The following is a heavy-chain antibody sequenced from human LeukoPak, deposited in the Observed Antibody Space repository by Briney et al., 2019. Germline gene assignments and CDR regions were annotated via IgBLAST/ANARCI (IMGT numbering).Heavy chain of an antibody. V-gene: IGHV1-2*04. CDR2: INPNSGGT. J-gene: IGHJ3*02. D-gene: IGHD5-12*01. CDR1: GYTFTGYY. CDR3: ASLVHSGYDPDAFDI. Sequence: ASVKVSCKASGYTFTGYYMHWVRQAPGHGLEWMGWINPNSGGTNYAQKFQGWVTMTRDTSISTAYMELSRLRSDDTAVYYCASLVHSGYDPDAFDIWGQGTMVTVSS.